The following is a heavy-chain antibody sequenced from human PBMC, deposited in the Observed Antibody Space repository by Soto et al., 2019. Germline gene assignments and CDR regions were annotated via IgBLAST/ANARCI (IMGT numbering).Heavy chain of an antibody. J-gene: IGHJ4*02. CDR2: INTSGGTT. V-gene: IGHV3-23*01. CDR1: GFTFSGYV. CDR3: AKVFTAAVAGGTNYYFDY. Sequence: GGSLRLSCAASGFTFSGYVMSWVRQAPGKGLERVSAINTSGGTTYYADSVKGRFTISRDNSKNTLYLQMNSLRAEDTAVYYCAKVFTAAVAGGTNYYFDYWGQGTLVTVSS. D-gene: IGHD6-19*01.